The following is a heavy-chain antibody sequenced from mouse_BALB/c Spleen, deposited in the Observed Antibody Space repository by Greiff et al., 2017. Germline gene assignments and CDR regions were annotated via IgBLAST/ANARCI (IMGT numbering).Heavy chain of an antibody. Sequence: EVQLQQSGPGLVKPSQSLSLTCTVTGYSITSDYAWNWIRQFPGNKLEWMGYISYSGSTSYNPSLKSRISITRDTSKNQFFLQLNSVTTEDTATYYCARKYGNYVGAMDYWGQGTSVTVSS. CDR3: ARKYGNYVGAMDY. CDR2: ISYSGST. J-gene: IGHJ4*01. CDR1: GYSITSDYA. D-gene: IGHD2-10*02. V-gene: IGHV3-2*02.